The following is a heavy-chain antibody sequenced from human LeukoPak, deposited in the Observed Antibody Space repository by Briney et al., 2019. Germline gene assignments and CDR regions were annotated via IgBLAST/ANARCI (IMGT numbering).Heavy chain of an antibody. CDR3: AGGRSGYYLNWFDP. D-gene: IGHD3-3*01. Sequence: SETLSLTCAVYGGSFSGYYWSWIRQPPGKGLEWIGEINHSGSTNYNPSLKSRVTISVDTSKNQFSLKLSSVTAADTAVYYCAGGRSGYYLNWFDPWGQGTLVTVSS. CDR1: GGSFSGYY. V-gene: IGHV4-34*01. J-gene: IGHJ5*02. CDR2: INHSGST.